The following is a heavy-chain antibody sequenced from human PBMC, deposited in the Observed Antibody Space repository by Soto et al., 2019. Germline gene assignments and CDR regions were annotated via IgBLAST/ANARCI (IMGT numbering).Heavy chain of an antibody. Sequence: GGSLRLSCAASGFTFSSYAMHWVRQAPGKGLEWVAVISYDGSNKYYADPVKGRFTISRDNSKNTLYLQMNSLRAEDTAVYYCARDHSYCSSTSCYIGSYYYYYGMDVWGQGTTVTVSS. D-gene: IGHD2-2*02. CDR3: ARDHSYCSSTSCYIGSYYYYYGMDV. J-gene: IGHJ6*02. V-gene: IGHV3-30-3*01. CDR2: ISYDGSNK. CDR1: GFTFSSYA.